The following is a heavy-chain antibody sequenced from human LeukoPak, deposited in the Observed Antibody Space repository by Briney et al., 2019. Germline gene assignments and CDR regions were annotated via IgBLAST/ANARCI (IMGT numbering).Heavy chain of an antibody. Sequence: GGSLRLSCAASGFTVSSNYMSWVRQAPGKGLEWVATIREDGSEKYYVDSVKGRFTISRDNAKNSLYLQMNSLRAEDTAVYYCTRTGYRSNWYVPNWGQGTLVTVSS. J-gene: IGHJ4*02. D-gene: IGHD6-13*01. V-gene: IGHV3-7*01. CDR1: GFTVSSNY. CDR2: IREDGSEK. CDR3: TRTGYRSNWYVPN.